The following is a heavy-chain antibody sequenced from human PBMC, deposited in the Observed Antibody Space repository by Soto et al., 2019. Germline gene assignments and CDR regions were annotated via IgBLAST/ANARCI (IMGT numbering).Heavy chain of an antibody. D-gene: IGHD5-12*01. CDR2: IGGEADSYAT. J-gene: IGHJ4*02. CDR3: TREEGYSGFDS. Sequence: EVQLVESGGGLVQPGGSLKLSCAASGFAFSDSDINWVRQASGIGLEWVGRIGGEADSYATAYGASVRGKFTISRDDSKNMAYLQMNSLKSEDTAVYYCTREEGYSGFDSWGQGTLVAVSS. CDR1: GFAFSDSD. V-gene: IGHV3-73*01.